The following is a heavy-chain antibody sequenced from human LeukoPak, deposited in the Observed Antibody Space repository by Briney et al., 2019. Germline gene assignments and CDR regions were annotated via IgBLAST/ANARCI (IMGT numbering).Heavy chain of an antibody. CDR2: IIPSDGST. CDR3: ARGKVVTMVRGVIITYFDY. J-gene: IGHJ4*02. CDR1: GYSFTRYF. Sequence: ASVKVSCKASGYSFTRYFIHWVRQAPGQGLEWMGIIIPSDGSTSYAQKFQGRVTMTRDTSTSPVYMELSSLRSEDTAVYYCARGKVVTMVRGVIITYFDYWGQGTLVTVSS. V-gene: IGHV1-46*01. D-gene: IGHD3-10*01.